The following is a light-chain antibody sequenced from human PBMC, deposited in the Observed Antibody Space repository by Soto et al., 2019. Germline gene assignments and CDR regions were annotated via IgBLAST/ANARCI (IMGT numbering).Light chain of an antibody. J-gene: IGKJ1*01. V-gene: IGKV3-11*01. Sequence: EIVSTQSPATLSLSPGERATLSCRASQSVSSYLAWYQQKPGQAPRLLIYDASNRATGIPARFSGSGSGTDFTLTISSLEPEDFAVYYCQQRSNWPSWTFGQGTKV. CDR1: QSVSSY. CDR3: QQRSNWPSWT. CDR2: DAS.